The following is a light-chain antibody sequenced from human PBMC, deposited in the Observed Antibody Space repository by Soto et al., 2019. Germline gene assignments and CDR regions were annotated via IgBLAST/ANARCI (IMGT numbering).Light chain of an antibody. CDR3: AAWDDSLSGPWV. J-gene: IGLJ3*02. CDR2: SNN. Sequence: QSVLTQPPSASGTPGQRVTISCSGSSSNIGSNYVYWYQQLPGTAPKLLIYSNNQRPSGVPDRFSGSKSGTSASLAISGLXSEDEADYYCAAWDDSLSGPWVFGGGTKLTVL. CDR1: SSNIGSNY. V-gene: IGLV1-47*02.